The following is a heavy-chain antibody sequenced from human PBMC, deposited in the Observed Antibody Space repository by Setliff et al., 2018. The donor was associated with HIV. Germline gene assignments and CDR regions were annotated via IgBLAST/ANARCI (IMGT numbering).Heavy chain of an antibody. CDR1: GGGVSNHV. Sequence: SVMVSCKASGGGVSNHVISWVRQAPGRGLEWMGGIIPIFGTADYAQKFKGRVTITADESTRAAYLELSSLISEDTAVYYCTRGPLLAGLGPYYFDHWGQGTLVTVSS. D-gene: IGHD2-21*01. CDR2: IIPIFGTA. CDR3: TRGPLLAGLGPYYFDH. V-gene: IGHV1-69*13. J-gene: IGHJ4*02.